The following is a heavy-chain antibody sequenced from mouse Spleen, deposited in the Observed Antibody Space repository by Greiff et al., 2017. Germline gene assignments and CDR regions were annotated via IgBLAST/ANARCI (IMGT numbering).Heavy chain of an antibody. V-gene: IGHV5-17*01. CDR3: ARGRDYGYGYFDV. D-gene: IGHD1-1*01. CDR2: ISSGSSNI. Sequence: EVQGVESGGGLVKPGGSLKLSCAASGFTFSDYGMHWVRQAPEKGLEWVAYISSGSSNIYYADTVKGRFTISRDNAKNTLFLQMTSLRSEDTAMYYCARGRDYGYGYFDVWGAGTTVTVSS. J-gene: IGHJ1*01. CDR1: GFTFSDYG.